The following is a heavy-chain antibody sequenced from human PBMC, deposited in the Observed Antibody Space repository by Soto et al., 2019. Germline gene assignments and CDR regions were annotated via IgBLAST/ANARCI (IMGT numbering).Heavy chain of an antibody. D-gene: IGHD1-7*01. J-gene: IGHJ4*02. Sequence: GASVKVSCKASGGTFSSYAISWVRQAPGQGLEWMGGIIPIFGTANYAQKFQGRVTITADESTSTAYMELSSLRSEDTAVYYCAREGHRTTFVVYWGQGTLVTVSS. CDR1: GGTFSSYA. CDR2: IIPIFGTA. CDR3: AREGHRTTFVVY. V-gene: IGHV1-69*13.